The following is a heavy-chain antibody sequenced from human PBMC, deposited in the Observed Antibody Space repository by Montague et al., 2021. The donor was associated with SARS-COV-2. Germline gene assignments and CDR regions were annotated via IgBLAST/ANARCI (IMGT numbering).Heavy chain of an antibody. CDR3: ARHRRGGLVVAAPNWFDP. Sequence: SETLSLTCTVSGGSVSSSGYYWGWIRQPPGKGLEWIGNIYFSGXSXYXXXXKGRVSIAVDTSKNQFSLRLSSVTSADTAVYYCARHRRGGLVVAAPNWFDPRRQSTLRTVS. CDR1: GGSVSSSGYY. J-gene: IGHJ5*02. D-gene: IGHD2-15*01. V-gene: IGHV4-39*01. CDR2: IYFSGXS.